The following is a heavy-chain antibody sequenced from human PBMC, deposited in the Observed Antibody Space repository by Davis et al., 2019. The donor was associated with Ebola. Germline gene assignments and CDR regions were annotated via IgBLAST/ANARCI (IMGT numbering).Heavy chain of an antibody. CDR1: GFTFSSYA. CDR3: ARRGHGSFFGYYYYMDV. D-gene: IGHD1-26*01. Sequence: GESLKISCAASGFTFSSYAMNWVRQAAGKGLEWVSAISGSGVIANSAESVKGRFTISRDNSKNTVFLQMNSLRAEDTAVYYCARRGHGSFFGYYYYMDVWGKGTTVTVSS. J-gene: IGHJ6*03. V-gene: IGHV3-23*01. CDR2: ISGSGVIA.